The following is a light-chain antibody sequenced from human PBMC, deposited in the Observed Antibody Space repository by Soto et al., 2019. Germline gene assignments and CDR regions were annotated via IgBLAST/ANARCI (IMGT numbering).Light chain of an antibody. CDR1: SGHSSYI. V-gene: IGLV4-60*03. CDR3: ETWDSNTRV. J-gene: IGLJ2*01. Sequence: QPVLTQSSSASASLGSSVKLTCTLSSGHSSYIIAWHQHQPGKAPRYLMKVEGSGTYNKGSGVPDRFSGSSSGADGYLSISNLQSEDEADYYCETWDSNTRVFGGGTKLTVL. CDR2: VEGSGTY.